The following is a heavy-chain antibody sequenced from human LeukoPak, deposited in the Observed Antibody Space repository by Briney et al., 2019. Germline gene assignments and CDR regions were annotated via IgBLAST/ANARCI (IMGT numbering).Heavy chain of an antibody. Sequence: PGGCLRLSRAASVFTSRVYSMNWVRDAPGRGLEWGSSISGGRSYIYYADTLSRRYTVSRDNDKNSLYLQMNSLRAEETGVYYCASPPPGSYYDFDYWGQGALVTVSS. CDR3: ASPPPGSYYDFDY. D-gene: IGHD3-10*01. CDR2: ISGGRSYI. V-gene: IGHV3-21*01. J-gene: IGHJ4*02. CDR1: VFTSRVYS.